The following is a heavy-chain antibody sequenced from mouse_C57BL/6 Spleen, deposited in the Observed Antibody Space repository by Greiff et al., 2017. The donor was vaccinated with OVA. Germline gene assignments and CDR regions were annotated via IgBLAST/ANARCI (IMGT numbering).Heavy chain of an antibody. V-gene: IGHV1-15*01. CDR1: GYTFTDYE. Sequence: VQLLESGAELVRPGASVTLSCKASGYTFTDYEMHWVKQTPVHGLEWIGAIDPGTGGTAYNQKFKGKAILTADKSSSTAYMELRSLTSEDSAVYYCTRWRGLSYFDDWGQGTTLTVSS. CDR2: IDPGTGGT. D-gene: IGHD2-2*01. J-gene: IGHJ2*01. CDR3: TRWRGLSYFDD.